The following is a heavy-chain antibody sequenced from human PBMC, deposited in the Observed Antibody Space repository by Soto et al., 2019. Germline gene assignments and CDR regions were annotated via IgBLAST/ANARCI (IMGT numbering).Heavy chain of an antibody. Sequence: QITLKESGPTLVKPTQTLTLTCTFSGFSLSTSGVGVGWIRQPPGKALEWLALIYWDDDKRYHPSLKSRLTNTSDTSKSQVVRTMTDMHPVNMAAFYCAVSHSGGGYSFAYFDYWGQGTLVTVSS. CDR2: IYWDDDK. D-gene: IGHD6-19*01. CDR3: AVSHSGGGYSFAYFDY. V-gene: IGHV2-5*02. CDR1: GFSLSTSGVG. J-gene: IGHJ4*02.